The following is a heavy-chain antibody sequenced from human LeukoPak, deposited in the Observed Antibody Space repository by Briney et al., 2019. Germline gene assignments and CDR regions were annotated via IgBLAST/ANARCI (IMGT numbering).Heavy chain of an antibody. V-gene: IGHV3-23*01. Sequence: GGSLRLSCAASGFTFSSYAMSWVRQAPGKGLEWVSAISGSGGSTYYADSVEGRFTISRDNSKNTLYLQMNSLRAEDTAVYYCAKDRITIFGVVILYYYGMDVWGQGTTVTVSS. D-gene: IGHD3-3*01. CDR3: AKDRITIFGVVILYYYGMDV. CDR1: GFTFSSYA. J-gene: IGHJ6*02. CDR2: ISGSGGST.